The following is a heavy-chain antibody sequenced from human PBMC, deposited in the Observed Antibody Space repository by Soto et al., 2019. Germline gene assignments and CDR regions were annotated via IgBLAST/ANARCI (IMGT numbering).Heavy chain of an antibody. V-gene: IGHV1-18*01. CDR2: ISAYNDHT. Sequence: QVQLVQSGVDVKKPGASVKVSCKAMGYTFTNYGRSWVRQAPGEGLEWMGWISAYNDHTKYAQKVQDRLTLTTDKSENTAYLELRSLRSDEKAVYYCVMEEGVYFDQWGQGTLVRVSA. CDR1: GYTFTNYG. D-gene: IGHD2-8*01. CDR3: VMEEGVYFDQ. J-gene: IGHJ4*02.